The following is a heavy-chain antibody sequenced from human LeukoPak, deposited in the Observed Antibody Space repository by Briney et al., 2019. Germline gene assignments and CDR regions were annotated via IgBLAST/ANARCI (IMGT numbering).Heavy chain of an antibody. Sequence: GGSLRLSCAASGFTFSSYAVSWVRQAPGKGLEWVSAISGSGGTTYYADSVKGRFTISRDNSKNTLYLQMNSLRAEDTAVYYCAKDRGMFLVGYLDYWGRGTLVTVSS. J-gene: IGHJ4*02. D-gene: IGHD2-15*01. CDR3: AKDRGMFLVGYLDY. V-gene: IGHV3-23*01. CDR2: ISGSGGTT. CDR1: GFTFSSYA.